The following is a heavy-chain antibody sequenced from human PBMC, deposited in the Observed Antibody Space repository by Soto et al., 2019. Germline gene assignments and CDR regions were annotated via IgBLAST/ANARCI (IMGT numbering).Heavy chain of an antibody. J-gene: IGHJ4*02. CDR2: IWYDGSNK. CDR3: ARDGPYDSSGLYVDN. CDR1: GFAFSNYG. D-gene: IGHD3-22*01. Sequence: GGSLRLSCAASGFAFSNYGMHWVRQAPGKGLEWVAVIWYDGSNKYYADSVKGRFTISRDNSKSTLYLQMNSPRAEDTAVYYCARDGPYDSSGLYVDNWGQGTLVTVSS. V-gene: IGHV3-33*01.